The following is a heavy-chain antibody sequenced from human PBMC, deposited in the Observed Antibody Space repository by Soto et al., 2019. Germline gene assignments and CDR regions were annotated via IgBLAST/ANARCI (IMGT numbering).Heavy chain of an antibody. D-gene: IGHD1-1*01. V-gene: IGHV2-5*01. CDR1: GFSLSTNGMG. CDR2: IHWNDAR. Sequence: QITLKESGPTLVKPTQTLTLTCTFSGFSLSTNGMGVGWIRQPPGEALQWLALIHWNDARQYSPSLESRLTITNHNSKNHVHLTDANVDPMNTARYYCAQRRRDHNCHPIPFDNWGQRSHVTHSS. CDR3: AQRRRDHNCHPIPFDN. J-gene: IGHJ4*02.